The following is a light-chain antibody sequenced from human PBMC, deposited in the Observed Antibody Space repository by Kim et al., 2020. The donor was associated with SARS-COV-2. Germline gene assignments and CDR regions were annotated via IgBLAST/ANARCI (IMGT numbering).Light chain of an antibody. CDR3: QQRSNLWT. Sequence: LSWSPGERATLSRRASQSVSSSLAWYQQKPGQPPRLLIYDASTRATGIPARFSGSGSGTDFTLTISSLEPEDFAVYYCQQRSNLWTFGQGTKLEI. CDR2: DAS. V-gene: IGKV3-11*01. J-gene: IGKJ2*02. CDR1: QSVSSS.